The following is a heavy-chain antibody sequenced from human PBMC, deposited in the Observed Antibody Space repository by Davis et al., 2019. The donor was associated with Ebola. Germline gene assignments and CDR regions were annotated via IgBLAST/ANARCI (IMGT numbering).Heavy chain of an antibody. CDR3: ARDLRYDSSGHDYYFYMDV. Sequence: PSETLSLTCTVSGGSINSYYWSWIRQPPGKGLEWIGYIYYSGSTNYNPSLKSRLTISVDKSKNQFSLKLTSATPADTAVYYCARDLRYDSSGHDYYFYMDVWGKGTTVTVSS. CDR2: IYYSGST. D-gene: IGHD3-22*01. CDR1: GGSINSYY. V-gene: IGHV4-59*01. J-gene: IGHJ6*03.